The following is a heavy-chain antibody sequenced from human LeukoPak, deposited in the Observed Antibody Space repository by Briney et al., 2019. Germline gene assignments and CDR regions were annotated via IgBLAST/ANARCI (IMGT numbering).Heavy chain of an antibody. D-gene: IGHD6-6*01. V-gene: IGHV4-34*01. J-gene: IGHJ5*02. CDR3: ARGGSQDAAARLNWFDP. CDR1: GGSFSGYY. Sequence: SETLSLTCAVYGGSFSGYYWSWIRQPPGKGLEWIGEINHSGSTNYNPSLKSRVTISVDTSKNQFSLKLSSVTAADTAVYYCARGGSQDAAARLNWFDPWGQGTLVTVSS. CDR2: INHSGST.